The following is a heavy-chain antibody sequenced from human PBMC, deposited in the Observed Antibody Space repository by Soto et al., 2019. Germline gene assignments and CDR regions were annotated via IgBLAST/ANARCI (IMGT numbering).Heavy chain of an antibody. D-gene: IGHD6-6*01. V-gene: IGHV1-18*01. Sequence: ASVKVSCKASGYTFTSYGISCARQAPGQGLEWMGWISAYNGNTNYAQKLQGRGTMTTDTSTSTAYMELRSLRSDDTAVYYCARGTAARPFGYWGQGTLVTVSS. CDR2: ISAYNGNT. CDR3: ARGTAARPFGY. J-gene: IGHJ4*02. CDR1: GYTFTSYG.